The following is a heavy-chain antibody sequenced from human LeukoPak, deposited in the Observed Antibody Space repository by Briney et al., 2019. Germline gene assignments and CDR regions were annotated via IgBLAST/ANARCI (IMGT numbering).Heavy chain of an antibody. V-gene: IGHV3-30*04. CDR1: GFTFSSYA. CDR2: ISYDGSNK. J-gene: IGHJ4*02. D-gene: IGHD6-19*01. CDR3: AKTTSRSGWYGVDY. Sequence: PGGSLRLSCAAPGFTFSSYAMHWVRQAPGKGLEWVAVISYDGSNKYYADSVKGRFTISRDNSKNTLYLQMNSLRAEDTAVYYCAKTTSRSGWYGVDYWGQGTLVTVSS.